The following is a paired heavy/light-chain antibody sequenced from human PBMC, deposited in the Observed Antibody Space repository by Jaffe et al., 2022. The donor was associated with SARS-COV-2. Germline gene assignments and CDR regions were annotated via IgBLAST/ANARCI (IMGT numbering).Light chain of an antibody. V-gene: IGKV4-1*01. Sequence: DIVMTQSPDSLAVSLGERATINCKSSQSVLYSSNNKNHLAWYQQKPGQPPKLLIYWASTRESGVPDRFSGSGSGTDFTLTISSLQAEDVAVYYCQQYYTTPYTFGQGTKLEIK. CDR2: WAS. J-gene: IGKJ2*01. CDR1: QSVLYSSNNKNH. CDR3: QQYYTTPYT.
Heavy chain of an antibody. CDR2: ISYSGNT. CDR1: GGSISSGGYY. CDR3: ARVQSGGFGDV. D-gene: IGHD3-16*01. Sequence: QVQLQESGPGLVKPSQTLSLTCTVSGGSISSGGYYWTWIRQHPGKGLEWIGYISYSGNTYHNPSLQSRVTISGDTSKNQFSLKLSSVTAADTAVYYCARVQSGGFGDVWGQGTTVTVSS. V-gene: IGHV4-31*03. J-gene: IGHJ6*02.